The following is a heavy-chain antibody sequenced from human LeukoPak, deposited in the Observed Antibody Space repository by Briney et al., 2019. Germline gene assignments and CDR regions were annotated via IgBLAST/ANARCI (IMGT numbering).Heavy chain of an antibody. D-gene: IGHD3-22*01. CDR3: AKGPKDDSPN. V-gene: IGHV3-30*18. CDR1: GFTFSSYG. J-gene: IGHJ4*02. Sequence: GGSLRLSCAASGFTFSSYGMHWVRQAPGKGLEWVAVISYDGSNKYYADSVKGRFTISRDNSKNTLYLQMNSLRAEDTAVYYCAKGPKDDSPNWGQGTLVTVSS. CDR2: ISYDGSNK.